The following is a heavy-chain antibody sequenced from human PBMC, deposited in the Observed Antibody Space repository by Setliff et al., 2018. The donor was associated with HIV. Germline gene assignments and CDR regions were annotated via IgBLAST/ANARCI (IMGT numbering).Heavy chain of an antibody. D-gene: IGHD3-10*01. CDR1: GFTFSSFA. J-gene: IGHJ5*02. CDR2: LSGSGRST. V-gene: IGHV3-23*01. Sequence: GSLRLSCAASGFTFSSFAMSWVRQAPGKGLEWLSDLSGSGRSTYYADSVKGRFTISRDNSKNTLYLQINSLRAEDTAVYYCARDKSYYGSGSHKAFDPWGQGTLVTVSS. CDR3: ARDKSYYGSGSHKAFDP.